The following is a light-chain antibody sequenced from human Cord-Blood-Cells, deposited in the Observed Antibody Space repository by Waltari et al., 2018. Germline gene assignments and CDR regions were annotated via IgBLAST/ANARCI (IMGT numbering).Light chain of an antibody. CDR2: AAS. J-gene: IGKJ4*01. V-gene: IGKV1-39*01. CDR3: QQSYSTPLT. Sequence: DIQMTQSPSSLSASVGDRVTITCRASQSIRSYLNWYQQKPGKAPKLLIYAASSLQSGFPSRFSGSGSGTDFTLTISSLQPEDFATDYCQQSYSTPLTFGGGTKVEIK. CDR1: QSIRSY.